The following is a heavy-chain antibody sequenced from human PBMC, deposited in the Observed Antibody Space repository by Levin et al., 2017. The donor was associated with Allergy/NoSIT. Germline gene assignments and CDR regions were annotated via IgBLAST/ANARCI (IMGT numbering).Heavy chain of an antibody. CDR1: GFTFSSYA. V-gene: IGHV3-30*04. D-gene: IGHD6-6*01. CDR2: ISYDGSNK. J-gene: IGHJ2*01. CDR3: ARDSEYSSSYFDL. Sequence: LSLTCAASGFTFSSYAMHWVRQAPGKGLEWVAVISYDGSNKYYADSVKGRFTISRDNSKNTLYLQMNSLRAEDTAVYYCARDSEYSSSYFDLWGRGTLVTVSS.